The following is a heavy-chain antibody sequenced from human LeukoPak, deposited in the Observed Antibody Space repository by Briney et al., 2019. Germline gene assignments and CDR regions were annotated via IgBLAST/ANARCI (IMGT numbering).Heavy chain of an antibody. CDR1: GLPLNIYH. CDR2: IYNSGST. D-gene: IGHD3-22*01. Sequence: SDPLSLTCTVCGLPLNIYHWLWTPQPPGEALEWIRSIYNSGSTNDKPTLNSRGTTSVDTSKNQFSLKLSSVTAADTAGYYCARRGYDYDSSNYYYFDYWGRGSLVTVSS. CDR3: ARRGYDYDSSNYYYFDY. V-gene: IGHV4-59*08. J-gene: IGHJ4*02.